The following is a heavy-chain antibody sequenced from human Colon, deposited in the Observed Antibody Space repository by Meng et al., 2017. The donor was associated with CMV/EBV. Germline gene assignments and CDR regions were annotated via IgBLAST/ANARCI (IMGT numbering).Heavy chain of an antibody. Sequence: GESLKISCAASQFTFSTYAMHWVRQAPGKGLVWVSRINSDGSSTSYADSVKGRFTISRDNAKNTLYLQMNSLRAEDTAVYYCAREDIVVVPATVVAYYYYYYGMDVWGQGTTVTVSS. CDR1: QFTFSTYA. D-gene: IGHD2-2*01. V-gene: IGHV3-74*01. J-gene: IGHJ6*02. CDR3: AREDIVVVPATVVAYYYYYYGMDV. CDR2: INSDGSST.